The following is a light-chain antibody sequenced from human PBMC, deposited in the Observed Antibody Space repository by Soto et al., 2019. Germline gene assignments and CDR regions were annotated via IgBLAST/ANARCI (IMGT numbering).Light chain of an antibody. Sequence: QSALTQPPSASGSPGQSVTISCTGTSRDVGGDIFVSWYQQHPGKVPKLISYDVNKRPSGVPDRFSGSKYGNTASLTVSGLPAEDEGDYYCVSFAGGTYVFGTRTKVTVL. CDR3: VSFAGGTYV. CDR1: SRDVGGDIF. J-gene: IGLJ1*01. CDR2: DVN. V-gene: IGLV2-8*01.